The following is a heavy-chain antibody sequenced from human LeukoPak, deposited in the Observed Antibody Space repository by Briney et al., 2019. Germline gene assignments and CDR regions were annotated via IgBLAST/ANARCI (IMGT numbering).Heavy chain of an antibody. D-gene: IGHD3-22*01. V-gene: IGHV7-4-1*02. CDR1: GGTFSNFA. Sequence: GSSVKVSCKASGGTFSNFAISWVRQAPGQGLEWMGWINTNTGNPTYAQGFTGRFVFSLDTSVSTAYLQISSLKAEDTAVYYCARDLYYYDSSGYYNHWGQGTLVTVSS. J-gene: IGHJ5*02. CDR2: INTNTGNP. CDR3: ARDLYYYDSSGYYNH.